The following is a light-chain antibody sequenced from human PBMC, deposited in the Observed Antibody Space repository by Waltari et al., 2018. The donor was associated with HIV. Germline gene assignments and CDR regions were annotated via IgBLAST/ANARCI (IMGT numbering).Light chain of an antibody. CDR3: SSYTSSSTRV. Sequence: QSALTQPASVSGSPGQSITISCTVTSSDVGAYNYVSWYQQHPGKAPKLIIYDVSNRPSGVSNRFSGSKSGNTASLTISGLQTEDEADYYCSSYTSSSTRVFGTGTKVTVL. CDR2: DVS. J-gene: IGLJ1*01. V-gene: IGLV2-14*01. CDR1: SSDVGAYNY.